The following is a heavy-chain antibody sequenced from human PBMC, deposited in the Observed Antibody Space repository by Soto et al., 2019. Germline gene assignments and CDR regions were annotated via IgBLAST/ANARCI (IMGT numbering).Heavy chain of an antibody. J-gene: IGHJ6*02. V-gene: IGHV1-18*01. Sequence: ASVKVSCKASGYIFRGYGITWVRQAPGQGLEWMGWISVYNGYTNYAQNIQGRVTMTTDTSTTTAYMELRSLTSDDTAVYYCARGYYNYFAMDFWGQGTTVTVSS. CDR3: ARGYYNYFAMDF. CDR1: GYIFRGYG. CDR2: ISVYNGYT.